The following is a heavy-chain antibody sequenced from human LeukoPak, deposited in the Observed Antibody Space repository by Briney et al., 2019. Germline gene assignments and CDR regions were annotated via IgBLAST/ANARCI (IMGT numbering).Heavy chain of an antibody. J-gene: IGHJ1*01. CDR2: ISSSGTSI. Sequence: GGSLRLSCAASGFSITSYEMNWVRQAPGKGLEWVSYISSSGTSIYYADSVKGRFTISRDNAKNSLYLQMTSLRAEDTAVYYCASRGSSWYKYFQHWGQGTLVTVSS. D-gene: IGHD6-13*01. V-gene: IGHV3-48*03. CDR1: GFSITSYE. CDR3: ASRGSSWYKYFQH.